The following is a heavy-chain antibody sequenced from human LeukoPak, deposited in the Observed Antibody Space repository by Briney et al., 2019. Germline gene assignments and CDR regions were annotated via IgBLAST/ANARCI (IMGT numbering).Heavy chain of an antibody. J-gene: IGHJ4*02. CDR2: IYTGGST. D-gene: IGHD5-12*01. Sequence: SETLSLTCSVSGGSIGTYYWSWIRQPAGKGLEWVGRIYTGGSTNYNPSLKSRVTLSIETPKNQFSLNLSSVTAADTAVYYCANRGGYDTFDYWGQGTLVTVSS. CDR3: ANRGGYDTFDY. V-gene: IGHV4-4*07. CDR1: GGSIGTYY.